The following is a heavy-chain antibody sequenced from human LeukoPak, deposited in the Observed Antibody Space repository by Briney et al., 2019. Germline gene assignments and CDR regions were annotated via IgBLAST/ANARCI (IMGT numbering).Heavy chain of an antibody. CDR1: GFTFDRFT. V-gene: IGHV3-43*01. CDR2: INRRGHT. J-gene: IGHJ6*03. CDR3: AKDRCSNGIGCYYYYMDV. Sequence: PGGSLRLSCAASGFTFDRFTIHWVRQTPGKGLEWVSLINRRGHTFYADSVKGRFRISRDSSKNILYLQMNSLRAEDTAVYYCAKDRCSNGIGCYYYYMDVWGKGTTVTISS. D-gene: IGHD2-8*01.